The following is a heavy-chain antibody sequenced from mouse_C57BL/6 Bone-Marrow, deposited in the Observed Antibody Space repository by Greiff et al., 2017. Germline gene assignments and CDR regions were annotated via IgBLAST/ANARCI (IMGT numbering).Heavy chain of an antibody. Sequence: VQLQQSGAELMKPGASVKLSCKATGYTFPGYWIAWVKQRPGNGLEWIGEILPGGGSTNYTEKFKGQATFTTDTSHNTAYMQLSSLTTKDSAIYDCSRVGNFAYWGQGTLVTVSA. J-gene: IGHJ3*01. CDR2: ILPGGGST. CDR3: SRVGNFAY. V-gene: IGHV1-9*01. CDR1: GYTFPGYW.